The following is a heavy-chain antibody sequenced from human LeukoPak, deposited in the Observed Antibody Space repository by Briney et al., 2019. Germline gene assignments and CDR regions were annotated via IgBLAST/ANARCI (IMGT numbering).Heavy chain of an antibody. CDR2: MNPNSGNT. D-gene: IGHD3-22*01. CDR1: GYTFTNYD. J-gene: IGHJ4*02. V-gene: IGHV1-8*01. Sequence: ASVKVSCKASGYTFTNYDINWVRQATGQGLEWMGWMNPNSGNTGYAQKFQGRVTMTRNTSISTAYMELSSLRSEDTVVYYCARGISDSSGYYLFDYWGQGTLVTVSS. CDR3: ARGISDSSGYYLFDY.